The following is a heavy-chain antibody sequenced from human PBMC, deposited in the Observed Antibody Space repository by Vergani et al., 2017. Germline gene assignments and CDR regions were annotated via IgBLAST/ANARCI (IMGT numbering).Heavy chain of an antibody. J-gene: IGHJ5*01. CDR1: GFSFNSYC. D-gene: IGHD2-8*01. CDR3: ARAGCMETCYMSKWLDS. CDR2: IKSDGSIT. V-gene: IGHV3-74*03. Sequence: DVHLAESGGGFFQPGGSLRLSCSASGFSFNSYCTHWARQVPGKGLLWVSRIKSDGSITAYADSVKGRFTISRDNAQNTLYLQMNSLRVEDTGVYYCARAGCMETCYMSKWLDSWGQGTLVTVSS.